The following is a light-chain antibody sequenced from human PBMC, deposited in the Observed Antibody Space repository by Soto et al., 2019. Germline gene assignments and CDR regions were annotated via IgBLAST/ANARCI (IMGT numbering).Light chain of an antibody. J-gene: IGKJ5*01. Sequence: DIQMTQSPSTLSASVGDRVTITCRASQSISSWLAWYQQKPGKAPKLLIYDASSLESGGPSRFSGSGSGTESTLTISSLQPDDFATYYCQQYNSYSPITFGQGTRLEIK. CDR2: DAS. CDR3: QQYNSYSPIT. V-gene: IGKV1-5*01. CDR1: QSISSW.